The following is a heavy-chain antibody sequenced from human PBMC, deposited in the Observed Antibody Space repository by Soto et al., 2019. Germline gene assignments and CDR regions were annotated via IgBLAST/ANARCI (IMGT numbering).Heavy chain of an antibody. CDR3: AKDLNYGSGSYKGMDV. J-gene: IGHJ6*02. D-gene: IGHD3-10*01. CDR2: ISGSGGST. Sequence: EVQLLESGGGLVQTGGSLRLSCAASGFTFSSYAMSWVRQAPGKGLEWVSAISGSGGSTYYADSVKGRFTISRDNSKNTLYLQMNSLRAEDTAVYYCAKDLNYGSGSYKGMDVWGQGTTVTVSS. V-gene: IGHV3-23*01. CDR1: GFTFSSYA.